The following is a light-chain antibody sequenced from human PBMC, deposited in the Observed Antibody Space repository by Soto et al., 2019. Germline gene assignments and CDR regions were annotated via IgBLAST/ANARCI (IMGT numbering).Light chain of an antibody. CDR2: HAS. J-gene: IGKJ4*01. CDR1: QSISSSY. CDR3: QQYGGSLLT. Sequence: ENVLTQSPGTLSLSPGERATLSCRASQSISSSYLAWYQQKPGQTPRLLIYHASNRATGIPDRFSGSGSGTDFTLTISRLEPEDFAVYYCQQYGGSLLTFGGGTKVEIK. V-gene: IGKV3-20*01.